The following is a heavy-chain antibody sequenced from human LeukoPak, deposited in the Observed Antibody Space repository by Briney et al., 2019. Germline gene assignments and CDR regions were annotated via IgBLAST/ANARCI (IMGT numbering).Heavy chain of an antibody. V-gene: IGHV4-39*07. D-gene: IGHD4-17*01. J-gene: IGHJ2*01. CDR2: IYYSGNT. CDR3: ARDRRDRIYGDYAWYFDL. Sequence: PSETLSLTCTVSGDSISTSNSYWGWIRQPPGKGLEWIGSIYYSGNTYYNASLKSRVTISVDTSKNQFSLKLSSVTAADTAVYYCARDRRDRIYGDYAWYFDLWGRGTLVTVSS. CDR1: GDSISTSNSY.